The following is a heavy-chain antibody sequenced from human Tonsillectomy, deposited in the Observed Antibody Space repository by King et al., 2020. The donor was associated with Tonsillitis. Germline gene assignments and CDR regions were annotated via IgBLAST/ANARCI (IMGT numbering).Heavy chain of an antibody. Sequence: VQLQESGPGLVKPSQTLSLTCTVSGGSVSSDSYYWSWIRQPAGKGLEWIGRIYSSGSTNYNPSLKSRISMSVDTSKNQFSLKLSSVTAADTAVYYCARDVILSTDLSYCYYYYYMDVWGKGTTVTVSS. CDR2: IYSSGST. CDR3: ARDVILSTDLSYCYYYYYMDV. V-gene: IGHV4-61*02. D-gene: IGHD5/OR15-5a*01. CDR1: GGSVSSDSYY. J-gene: IGHJ6*03.